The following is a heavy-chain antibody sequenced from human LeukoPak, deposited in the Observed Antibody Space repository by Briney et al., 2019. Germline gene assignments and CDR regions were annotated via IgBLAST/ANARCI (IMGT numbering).Heavy chain of an antibody. CDR2: ISYDGSNK. CDR1: GFTFSNAY. Sequence: GGSLRLSCAASGFTFSNAYMNWVRQAPGKGLEWVAVISYDGSNKYYADSVKGRFTISRDNSKNTLYLQMNSLRAEDTAVYYCAREKGDYSSGWYDYWGQGTLVTVSS. D-gene: IGHD6-19*01. V-gene: IGHV3-30*03. CDR3: AREKGDYSSGWYDY. J-gene: IGHJ4*02.